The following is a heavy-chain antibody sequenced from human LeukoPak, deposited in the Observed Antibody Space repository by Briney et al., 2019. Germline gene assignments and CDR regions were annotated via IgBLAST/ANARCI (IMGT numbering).Heavy chain of an antibody. Sequence: AAVKVSCKASGYTFTIDYIRWGRHAPGQGLEWMGIINPSGGSTSYAQKFQGRVTMTRDMSTSTVYMELSSLRAEDTAVYYCARVIDGSDAFDIWGQGTMVTVSS. V-gene: IGHV1-46*01. CDR2: INPSGGST. J-gene: IGHJ3*02. D-gene: IGHD5-24*01. CDR1: GYTFTIDY. CDR3: ARVIDGSDAFDI.